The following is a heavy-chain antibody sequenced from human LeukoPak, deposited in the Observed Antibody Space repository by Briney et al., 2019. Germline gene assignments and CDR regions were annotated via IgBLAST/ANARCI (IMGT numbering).Heavy chain of an antibody. D-gene: IGHD2-2*01. CDR3: AKDLKWSSTSAQGNTPDY. V-gene: IGHV3-7*01. CDR1: GFTFGSYW. J-gene: IGHJ4*02. Sequence: PGGSLRLSCAASGFTFGSYWMTWVRQAPGKGLEWVANIQQGGSEKNYADSVKGRFTISRDNAKNSLYLQMNSLRAEDTAVYYCAKDLKWSSTSAQGNTPDYWGQGTLVTVSS. CDR2: IQQGGSEK.